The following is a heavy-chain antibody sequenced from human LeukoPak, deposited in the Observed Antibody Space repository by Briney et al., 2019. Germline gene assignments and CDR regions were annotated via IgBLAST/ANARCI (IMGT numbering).Heavy chain of an antibody. Sequence: GGSLRLSCAASGFAFSSYGMHWVRQAPGKGLEWVAVISYDGSNKYYADSVKGRFTISRDNSKNTLYLQMNSLRAEDTAVYYCAKPDITMDYWGQGTLVTVSS. D-gene: IGHD3-10*01. CDR2: ISYDGSNK. V-gene: IGHV3-30*18. J-gene: IGHJ4*02. CDR1: GFAFSSYG. CDR3: AKPDITMDY.